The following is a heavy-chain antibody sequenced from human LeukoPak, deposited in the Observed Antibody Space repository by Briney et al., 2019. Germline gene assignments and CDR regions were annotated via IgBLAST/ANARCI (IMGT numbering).Heavy chain of an antibody. V-gene: IGHV3-23*01. D-gene: IGHD5/OR15-5a*01. J-gene: IGHJ6*02. Sequence: GGSLGLSCAASGSTFSSYAMSWVRQAPGKGLEWVSVISGGGDSTYYADSVKGRFTISRDDSKNTLYLQMSSLRAEDTAVYYCAKNLYAYYYYGMDVWGQGTTVTVSS. CDR2: ISGGGDST. CDR3: AKNLYAYYYYGMDV. CDR1: GSTFSSYA.